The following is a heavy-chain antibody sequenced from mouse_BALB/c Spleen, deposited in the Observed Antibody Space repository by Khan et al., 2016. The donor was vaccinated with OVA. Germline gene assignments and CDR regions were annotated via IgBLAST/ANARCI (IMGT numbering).Heavy chain of an antibody. CDR2: ISYSGST. CDR3: ARSEYEAWFAY. V-gene: IGHV3-2*02. CDR1: GYSITSDYA. J-gene: IGHJ3*01. Sequence: VQLKESGPGLVKPSQSLSLTCTVTGYSITSDYAWNWIRQFPRNKLEWMGYISYSGSTSYTPSLKSRFSITRDTSTNQFFLQLNSVTTEDTATYFCARSEYEAWFAYWGQGTLVTVSA. D-gene: IGHD2-14*01.